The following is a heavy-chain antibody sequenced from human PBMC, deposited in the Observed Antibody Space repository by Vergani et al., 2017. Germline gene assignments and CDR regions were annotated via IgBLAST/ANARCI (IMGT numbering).Heavy chain of an antibody. Sequence: QVQLQESGPGLVKPSQTLSLTCRVSGGSTTSGGFYWSWIRQPAGKGLEWMGRIHTTGSTKYNPSLESRVTMSVDTSNNQFSLRLSSVTAADTAFYYCARSMMGTTFFDFWGQGTLVTVSS. CDR3: ARSMMGTTFFDF. CDR2: IHTTGST. J-gene: IGHJ5*01. D-gene: IGHD1-26*01. CDR1: GGSTTSGGFY. V-gene: IGHV4-61*02.